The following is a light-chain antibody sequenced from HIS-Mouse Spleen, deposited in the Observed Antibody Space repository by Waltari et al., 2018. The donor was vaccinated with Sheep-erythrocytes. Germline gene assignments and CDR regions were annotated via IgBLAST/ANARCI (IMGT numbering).Light chain of an antibody. J-gene: IGLJ3*02. V-gene: IGLV2-23*01. CDR2: EGS. CDR1: SSDVGCYNL. Sequence: QSALTQPSSVSGSPGPSITISCTGTSSDVGCYNLVSWYQQHPGKAPKLLIYEGSKRPSGVSTRFSGSESGNTASLTISGLQAEDEADYYCCSYAGSSTPWVFGGGTKLTVL. CDR3: CSYAGSSTPWV.